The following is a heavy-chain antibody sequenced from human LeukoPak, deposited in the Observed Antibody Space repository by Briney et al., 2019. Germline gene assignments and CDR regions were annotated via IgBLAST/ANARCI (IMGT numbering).Heavy chain of an antibody. CDR1: GFTFSSYG. J-gene: IGHJ4*02. Sequence: PGGSLRLSCAASGFTFSSYGMSWVRQAPGKGLEWVSAISGSGGSTYYADSVKGRFTISRDNSKNTLYLQMNSLRAEDTAVYYCAKDPFSSGWYTPNYFDYWGQGTLVTVSS. D-gene: IGHD6-19*01. CDR3: AKDPFSSGWYTPNYFDY. CDR2: ISGSGGST. V-gene: IGHV3-23*01.